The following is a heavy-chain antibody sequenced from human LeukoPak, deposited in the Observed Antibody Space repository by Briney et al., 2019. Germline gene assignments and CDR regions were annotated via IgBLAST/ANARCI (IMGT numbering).Heavy chain of an antibody. J-gene: IGHJ5*02. D-gene: IGHD3-3*01. CDR1: GGSISSYY. CDR3: ARAYYDFWSGYYTWFDP. Sequence: SETLSLTCTVSGGSISSYYWSWIRQPAGKGLEWIGRIYTSGSTNYNPSLKSRVTMSVDTSKNQFSLKLSSVTAADTAVYCCARAYYDFWSGYYTWFDPWGQGTLVTVSS. V-gene: IGHV4-4*07. CDR2: IYTSGST.